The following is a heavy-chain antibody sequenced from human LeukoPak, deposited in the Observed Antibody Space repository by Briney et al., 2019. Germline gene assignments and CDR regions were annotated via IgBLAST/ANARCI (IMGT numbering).Heavy chain of an antibody. CDR2: IYYSGST. J-gene: IGHJ3*02. V-gene: IGHV4-59*01. Sequence: SETLSLTCTVSGGSISSYYWSWIRQPPGKGLEWIGYIYYSGSTNYNPSLKSRVTISVDTSKNQFSLKLSSVTAADTAVYYCAREPTARDAFDIWGQGTMVTVSS. D-gene: IGHD5-18*01. CDR3: AREPTARDAFDI. CDR1: GGSISSYY.